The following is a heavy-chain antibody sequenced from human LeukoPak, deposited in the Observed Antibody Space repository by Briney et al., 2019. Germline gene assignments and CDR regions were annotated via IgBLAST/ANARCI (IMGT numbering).Heavy chain of an antibody. CDR1: GGSFSGYY. CDR3: ARLPMAVTPHVDH. J-gene: IGHJ4*02. Sequence: SETLSLTCAVYGGSFSGYYWSWIRQPPGKGLEWIGEINHSGSTNYNPSLKSRVTLSVDSSKNQFSLKLSSVTAADTAVYYCARLPMAVTPHVDHWGQGTLVTVSS. D-gene: IGHD4-23*01. CDR2: INHSGST. V-gene: IGHV4-34*01.